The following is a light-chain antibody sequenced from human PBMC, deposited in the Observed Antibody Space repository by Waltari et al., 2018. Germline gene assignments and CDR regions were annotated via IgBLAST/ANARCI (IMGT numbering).Light chain of an antibody. Sequence: LQMTQSPPSLSASVGDTVTISCRASQPILNFLTWYQHKPGKAPKLLIYAASTLQSGVPSRFSGSGSGTDFALTITSLQPEDFATYYCQQSHLTPTFGGGTKVQI. CDR3: QQSHLTPT. CDR2: AAS. CDR1: QPILNF. V-gene: IGKV1-39*01. J-gene: IGKJ4*01.